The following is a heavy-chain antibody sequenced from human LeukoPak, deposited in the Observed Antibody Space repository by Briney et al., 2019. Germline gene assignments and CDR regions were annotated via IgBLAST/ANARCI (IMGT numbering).Heavy chain of an antibody. CDR3: AWSYCSSTSCYRVNWFDP. CDR2: INHSGST. CDR1: GGSFSGSY. J-gene: IGHJ5*02. Sequence: SETLSLTCAVYGGSFSGSYWTWIRQPPGKGLEWIGEINHSGSTNYNPSLKSRVTISVDTSKNQFSLKLSSVTAADTAVYYCAWSYCSSTSCYRVNWFDPWGQGTLVTVSS. V-gene: IGHV4-34*01. D-gene: IGHD2-2*01.